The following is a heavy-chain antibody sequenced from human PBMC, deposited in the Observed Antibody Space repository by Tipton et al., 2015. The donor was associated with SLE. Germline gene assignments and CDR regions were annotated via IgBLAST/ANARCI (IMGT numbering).Heavy chain of an antibody. D-gene: IGHD2-15*01. Sequence: QLVQSGAEVKKPGASVKVSCKASGYTFTGYYMHWVRQAPGQGLEWMGWINPNSGGTNYAQKFQGRVTMTRNTSISTAYMELSSLRSEDTAVYYCASSYIVANGYMDVWGKGTTVTVSS. CDR2: INPNSGGT. CDR3: ASSYIVANGYMDV. V-gene: IGHV1-2*02. CDR1: GYTFTGYY. J-gene: IGHJ6*03.